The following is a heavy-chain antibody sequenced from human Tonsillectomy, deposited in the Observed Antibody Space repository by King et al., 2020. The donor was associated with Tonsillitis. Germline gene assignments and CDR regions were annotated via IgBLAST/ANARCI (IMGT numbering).Heavy chain of an antibody. Sequence: VQLVESGAEVKKPGASVKVSCKASGYTFTDYYIHLVRQAPGQGLEWMGWINPNSGGTNYAQKFQGRVTMTRDTSISTAYLDLSRLRSDDTAVYYCARDIVVAATTIDYYYYYGMDVWGQGTTVTVPS. V-gene: IGHV1-2*02. D-gene: IGHD2-2*01. J-gene: IGHJ6*02. CDR3: ARDIVVAATTIDYYYYYGMDV. CDR2: INPNSGGT. CDR1: GYTFTDYY.